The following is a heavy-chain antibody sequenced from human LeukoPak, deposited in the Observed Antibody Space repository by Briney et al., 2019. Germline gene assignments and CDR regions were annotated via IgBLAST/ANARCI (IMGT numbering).Heavy chain of an antibody. Sequence: GGSLRLSCAASGFTFSSYWMSWVRQASGKGLEWVANVKQDGSEKYYVDSVKGRFTISRDNAKNSLYLQMNSLRAEDTAVYYCAREVGATTGWVYYYYYYMDVWGKGTTVTVSS. J-gene: IGHJ6*03. CDR2: VKQDGSEK. CDR1: GFTFSSYW. V-gene: IGHV3-7*01. CDR3: AREVGATTGWVYYYYYYMDV. D-gene: IGHD1-26*01.